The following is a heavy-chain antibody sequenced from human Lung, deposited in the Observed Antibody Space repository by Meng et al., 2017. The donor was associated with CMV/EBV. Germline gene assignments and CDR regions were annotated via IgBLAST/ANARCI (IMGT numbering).Heavy chain of an antibody. Sequence: GGSLGLXCAASGFTFNTYVMSWVRQAPGMGLEWVSSITTNGRNAYYADSVKGRFTLSRDNSKNTLYLQMHSLRAEDTPVYYCTKEGSVGVRAGWGMDVWGQGXPVTVSS. CDR3: TKEGSVGVRAGWGMDV. D-gene: IGHD2-21*01. V-gene: IGHV3-23*01. CDR1: GFTFNTYV. J-gene: IGHJ6*02. CDR2: ITTNGRNA.